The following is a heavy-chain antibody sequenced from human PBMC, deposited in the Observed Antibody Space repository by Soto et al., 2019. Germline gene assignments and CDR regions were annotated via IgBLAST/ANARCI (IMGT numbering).Heavy chain of an antibody. CDR1: GYTFSSHG. CDR3: ARDPASSMDV. CDR2: IWYDGSKK. Sequence: QVQLVESGGGVVQPGTSLRLSCAASGYTFSSHGMHWVRQAPGKGLEWVAVIWYDGSKKYYAGSVKGRFTISRDDSKNPLYLEMNNLRAEDTAMYYCARDPASSMDVWGQGTTVIVSS. D-gene: IGHD6-25*01. J-gene: IGHJ6*02. V-gene: IGHV3-33*01.